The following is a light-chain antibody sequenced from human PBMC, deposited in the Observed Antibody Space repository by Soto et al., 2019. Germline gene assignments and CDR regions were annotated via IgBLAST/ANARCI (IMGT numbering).Light chain of an antibody. CDR2: GAS. J-gene: IGKJ1*01. Sequence: AIQMTQSPSSLSASVGDRVTITCRASQDIRNELGWYQQRPGKAPKALIYGASNLQSGVPSRFSGSGCGTDFTLTSSSLQPEDFATYYCLQDRNYPRTFGQGNKVES. CDR1: QDIRNE. CDR3: LQDRNYPRT. V-gene: IGKV1-6*01.